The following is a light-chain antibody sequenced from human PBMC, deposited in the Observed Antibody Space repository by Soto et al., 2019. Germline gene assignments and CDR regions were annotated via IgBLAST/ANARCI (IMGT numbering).Light chain of an antibody. J-gene: IGKJ3*01. CDR3: QQRIDWL. V-gene: IGKV3-11*01. CDR1: QSVSSY. Sequence: EFVLTQSPATLSLSPGERATLSCRASQSVSSYLAWYQQKPGQAPRLLIYDASNRATGIPARFSGSGSGTDFTLTISSLEAEDVGVYYCQQRIDWLFGPGTKVEIK. CDR2: DAS.